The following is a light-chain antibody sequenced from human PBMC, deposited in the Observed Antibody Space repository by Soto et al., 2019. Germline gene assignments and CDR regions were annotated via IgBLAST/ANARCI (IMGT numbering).Light chain of an antibody. CDR3: QEYNNWTPTWT. V-gene: IGKV3-15*01. CDR1: QSVSRN. J-gene: IGKJ1*01. Sequence: EIVMTQSPATLSVSPGERATLSCRASQSVSRNLAWYQQKPGQAPRLLIYGASTRATGIPAGFSGSGYVTEVTLTISSLQSEDFAVYYCQEYNNWTPTWTFGQGTKVEIK. CDR2: GAS.